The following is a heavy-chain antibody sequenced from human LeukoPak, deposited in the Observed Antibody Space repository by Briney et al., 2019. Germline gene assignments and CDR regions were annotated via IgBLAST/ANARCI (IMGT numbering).Heavy chain of an antibody. V-gene: IGHV3-64*01. J-gene: IGHJ2*01. D-gene: IGHD2-2*02. CDR1: GFTFSSYD. Sequence: GGSLRLSCAASGFTFSSYDMYWVRQAPGKGLEYVSVIRGNGGSTYYANSVKGRFTISRDNSKNTMYLQMGSMRAEDMAVYYCARGLRDCTSTSCFTYWYFDLWGRGTLVTVSS. CDR3: ARGLRDCTSTSCFTYWYFDL. CDR2: IRGNGGST.